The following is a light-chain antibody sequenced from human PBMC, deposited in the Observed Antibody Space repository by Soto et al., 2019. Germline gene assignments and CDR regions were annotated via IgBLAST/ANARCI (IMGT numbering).Light chain of an antibody. CDR3: QQYYSYPPT. J-gene: IGKJ5*01. Sequence: AIRMTQSPSSFSASKGDRVTITCRATQAISSYLAWYQQKPGKAPKLLIYAASTLQSGVPSRFSGSGSGTDFTLTIGCLQSEDFATYYCQQYYSYPPTFGQGTRLEIK. CDR1: QAISSY. CDR2: AAS. V-gene: IGKV1-8*01.